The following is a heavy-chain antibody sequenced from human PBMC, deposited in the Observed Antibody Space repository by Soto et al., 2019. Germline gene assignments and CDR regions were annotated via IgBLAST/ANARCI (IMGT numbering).Heavy chain of an antibody. D-gene: IGHD3-3*01. V-gene: IGHV4-39*01. CDR3: ARRGRTIFGVAIIWVGAFDI. Sequence: QLQLQESGPGLVKPSETLSLTCTVSGGSISSSSYYWGWIRQPPGKGLEWIGSIYYSGSTYYNPSLKSRVTISVDTSKNQFSLKLSSVTAADTAVYYCARRGRTIFGVAIIWVGAFDIWGQGTMVTVSS. CDR1: GGSISSSSYY. CDR2: IYYSGST. J-gene: IGHJ3*02.